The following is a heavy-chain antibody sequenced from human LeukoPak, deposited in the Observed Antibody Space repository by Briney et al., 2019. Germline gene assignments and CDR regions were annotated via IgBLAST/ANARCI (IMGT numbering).Heavy chain of an antibody. CDR2: INHSGST. J-gene: IGHJ4*02. CDR3: ARDSSRYAAAGIYLDY. CDR1: GGSFSGYY. D-gene: IGHD6-13*01. Sequence: SETLSLTCAVYGGSFSGYYWSWIRQPPGKGLEWIGEINHSGSTNYNPSLKSRVTISVDTSKNQFSLKLSSVTAADTAVYYCARDSSRYAAAGIYLDYWGQGTLVTVSS. V-gene: IGHV4-34*01.